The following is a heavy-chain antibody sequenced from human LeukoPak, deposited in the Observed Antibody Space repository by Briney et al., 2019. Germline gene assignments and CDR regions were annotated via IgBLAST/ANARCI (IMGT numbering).Heavy chain of an antibody. Sequence: ASVKVSCKSSGYTFTTYSMNWVRQSPGQPLEWMRWINTNTGNPTYAQCFTGRFVFSLETSVSTEYLQISSLEAEDNAVYYCARDREIIAFDYWGQGTLVSVSS. V-gene: IGHV7-4-1*02. CDR1: GYTFTTYS. J-gene: IGHJ4*02. D-gene: IGHD3-10*01. CDR3: ARDREIIAFDY. CDR2: INTNTGNP.